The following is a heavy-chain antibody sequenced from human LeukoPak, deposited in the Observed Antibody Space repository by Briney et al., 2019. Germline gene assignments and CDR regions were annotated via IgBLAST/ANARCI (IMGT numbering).Heavy chain of an antibody. J-gene: IGHJ4*02. V-gene: IGHV3-30*02. CDR1: GFTFSTYG. Sequence: PGGSLRLSCAASGFTFSTYGMHWVCQAPGKGLEWVAFIRNDGSDKYYADSVKGRCTISRDNSKKTLYLQMNSLRAEDTAIYYCAKLGYLHYYDSSGPDYWGQGTLVTVSS. CDR3: AKLGYLHYYDSSGPDY. D-gene: IGHD3-22*01. CDR2: IRNDGSDK.